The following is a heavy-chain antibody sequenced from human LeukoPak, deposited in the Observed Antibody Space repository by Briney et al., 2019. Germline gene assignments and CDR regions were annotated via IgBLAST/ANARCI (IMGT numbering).Heavy chain of an antibody. Sequence: ASVKVSCKTSGYTFTQFAINWMRQAPGQGLEWLGWVNMYTGIPTYAQGFTGRFVFSLDTSVSAAYLQISSLKAEDTAVYYCAGDLNYYDSSGSNWGQGTLVTVSS. J-gene: IGHJ4*02. CDR2: VNMYTGIP. V-gene: IGHV7-4-1*02. D-gene: IGHD3-22*01. CDR3: AGDLNYYDSSGSN. CDR1: GYTFTQFA.